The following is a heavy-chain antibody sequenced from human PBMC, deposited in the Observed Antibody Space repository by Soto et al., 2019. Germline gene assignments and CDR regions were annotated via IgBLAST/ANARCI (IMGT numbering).Heavy chain of an antibody. J-gene: IGHJ4*02. Sequence: SGPTLVNPTETLTLTFTVSGFSVNDNKICGSWIRQPPGKALEWLAHIFSNDEKSYTTSLKSRLTISKDTSKSQVVLTMTNMDPVDTGTYYCSRSSYNYDSSGFGYFFDYWGQGTLVTVSS. D-gene: IGHD3-22*01. V-gene: IGHV2-26*01. CDR1: GFSVNDNKIC. CDR3: SRSSYNYDSSGFGYFFDY. CDR2: IFSNDEK.